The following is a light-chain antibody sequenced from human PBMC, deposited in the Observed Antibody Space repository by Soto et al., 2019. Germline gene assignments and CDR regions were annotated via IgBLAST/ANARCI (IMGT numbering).Light chain of an antibody. CDR2: DVS. J-gene: IGLJ2*01. V-gene: IGLV2-14*01. CDR1: SSDVGGYNY. Sequence: QSALTQPASVSGSPGQSITISCTGTSSDVGGYNYVSWYQQHPGKAPKLMIYDVSNRPSGVSNRCSGCKSGNTASLTTSGLQAEDEADYSGSSYTSSSTPGVVFGGGTQLTVL. CDR3: SSYTSSSTPGVV.